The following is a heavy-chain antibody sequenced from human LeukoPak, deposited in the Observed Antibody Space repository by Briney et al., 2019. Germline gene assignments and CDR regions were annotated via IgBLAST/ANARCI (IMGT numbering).Heavy chain of an antibody. Sequence: SETLSLTCTVSGGSISSWDYYWIWIRQPPGKGLEGIGYLYYSGSTYYTPSLKSRVTISVATSKTQFSLKLSSVTAADTAVYYCARNSPRSGSDAFDIWGQGTMVTVSS. V-gene: IGHV4-30-4*01. D-gene: IGHD3-10*01. CDR2: LYYSGST. CDR1: GGSISSWDYY. J-gene: IGHJ3*02. CDR3: ARNSPRSGSDAFDI.